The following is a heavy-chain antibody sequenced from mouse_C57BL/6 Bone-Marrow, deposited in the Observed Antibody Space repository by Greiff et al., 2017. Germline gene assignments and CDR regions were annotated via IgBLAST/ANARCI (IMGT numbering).Heavy chain of an antibody. CDR1: GYSITSDY. CDR3: ARFSYYGRGYFDY. D-gene: IGHD1-1*01. CDR2: LSYSGIT. J-gene: IGHJ2*01. V-gene: IGHV3-8*01. Sequence: EVQLQESGPGLAKPSQTLSLTCSVTGYSITSDYWNWIRKFPGNKLEYMGYLSYSGITYYNPSLKSRISITRDTSKNQYYLQLNSVTTDDTATYYCARFSYYGRGYFDYWGQGTTLTVSS.